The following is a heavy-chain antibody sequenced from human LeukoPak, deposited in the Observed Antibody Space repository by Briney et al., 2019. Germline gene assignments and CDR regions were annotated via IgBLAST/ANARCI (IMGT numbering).Heavy chain of an antibody. Sequence: SETLSLTCTVSGGSISSSSYYWGWIRQPPGKGLEWIGSIYYSGSTYYNPSLKSRVTISVDTSKNQFSLKLSSVTAADTAVYYCARVGVYYDFWSGYYTPQYMDVWGKGTTVTVSS. CDR2: IYYSGST. J-gene: IGHJ6*03. CDR3: ARVGVYYDFWSGYYTPQYMDV. CDR1: GGSISSSSYY. D-gene: IGHD3-3*01. V-gene: IGHV4-39*07.